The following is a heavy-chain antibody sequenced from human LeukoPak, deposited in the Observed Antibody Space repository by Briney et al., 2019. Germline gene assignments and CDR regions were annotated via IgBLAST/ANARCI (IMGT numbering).Heavy chain of an antibody. D-gene: IGHD2-15*01. CDR2: INPNNGGT. J-gene: IGHJ4*02. V-gene: IGHV1-2*02. Sequence: ASVKVSCKASGNSXTPYYMHWVRQAPGQGLEWMGWINPNNGGTHYAQNFQGRVTMTRDTSISTAYMELTSLKSDDTAVYYCARGGGTAHFDYWGQGTLVIVSS. CDR1: GNSXTPYY. CDR3: ARGGGTAHFDY.